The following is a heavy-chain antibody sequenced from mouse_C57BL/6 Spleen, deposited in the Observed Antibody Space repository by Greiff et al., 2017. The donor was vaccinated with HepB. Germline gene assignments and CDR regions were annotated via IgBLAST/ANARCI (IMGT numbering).Heavy chain of an antibody. Sequence: VKVVESGPGLVAPSQSLSITCTVSGFSLTSYAISWVRQPPGKGLEWLGVIWTGGGTSYNSALKSRLSISKDNSKSQVFLKMNSLQTDDTARYYCARMGRYYYGSSYYFDYWGQGTTLTVSS. CDR1: GFSLTSYA. CDR2: IWTGGGT. CDR3: ARMGRYYYGSSYYFDY. D-gene: IGHD1-1*01. V-gene: IGHV2-9-1*01. J-gene: IGHJ2*01.